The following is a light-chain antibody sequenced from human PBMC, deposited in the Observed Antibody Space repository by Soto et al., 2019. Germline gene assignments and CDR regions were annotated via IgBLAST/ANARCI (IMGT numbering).Light chain of an antibody. CDR2: DAS. J-gene: IGKJ5*01. CDR3: QQRSNWPPEIT. CDR1: QSVSSY. Sequence: IGLSQSPATLSLSPGERATLSCRASQSVSSYLAWYQQKPGQAPRLLIYDASNRATGIPARFSGSGSGTDFTLTISSLEPEDSAVYYCQQRSNWPPEITFGQGTRLEI. V-gene: IGKV3-11*01.